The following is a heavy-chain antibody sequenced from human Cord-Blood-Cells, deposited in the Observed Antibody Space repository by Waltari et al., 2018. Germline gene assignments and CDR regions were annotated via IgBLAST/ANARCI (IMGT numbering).Heavy chain of an antibody. CDR1: GFTFSSYE. CDR2: IRSSGSTI. J-gene: IGHJ6*02. D-gene: IGHD3-9*01. Sequence: EVQLVESGGGLVQPGGSLRLSCAASGFTFSSYEMNWVRQAPGKGLEWVSYIRSSGSTIYYADSVKGRFTISRDNAKNSLYLQRNSLRAEDTAVYYCARDREYDTLDVWGQGTTVTVSS. CDR3: ARDREYDTLDV. V-gene: IGHV3-48*03.